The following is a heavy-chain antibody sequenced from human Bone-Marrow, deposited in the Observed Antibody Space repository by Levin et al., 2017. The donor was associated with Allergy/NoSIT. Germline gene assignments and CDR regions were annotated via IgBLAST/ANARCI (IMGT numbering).Heavy chain of an antibody. J-gene: IGHJ4*02. CDR1: GDSFSNYW. CDR3: ASHNYYVSGTYYTQRDF. Sequence: GESLKISFQGSGDSFSNYWIAWVRQMPGKGLEWLGIIYPADSDTTYSPSFQGQVTISADKSISTVYLQWSSLRASDTAMYYCASHNYYVSGTYYTQRDFWGQGTLVIVSS. CDR2: IYPADSDT. V-gene: IGHV5-51*01. D-gene: IGHD3-10*01.